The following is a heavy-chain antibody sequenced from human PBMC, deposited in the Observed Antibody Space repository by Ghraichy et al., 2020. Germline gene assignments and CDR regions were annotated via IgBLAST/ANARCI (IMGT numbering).Heavy chain of an antibody. V-gene: IGHV2-70*01. CDR1: GFSLSTSGMC. CDR2: IDWDDDK. J-gene: IGHJ4*02. D-gene: IGHD1-14*01. Sequence: SGPTVKPTQTLTLTCTFSGFSLSTSGMCVSWIRQPPGKALEWLALIDWDDDKYYSTSLKTRLTISKDTSKNQVVLTMTNMEPVDTATYYCARSPNRNWNFDYWGQGTLVTVSS. CDR3: ARSPNRNWNFDY.